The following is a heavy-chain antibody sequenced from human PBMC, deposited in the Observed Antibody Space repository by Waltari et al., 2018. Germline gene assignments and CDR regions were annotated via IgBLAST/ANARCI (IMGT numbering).Heavy chain of an antibody. D-gene: IGHD3-3*01. CDR1: GFIVSGNY. Sequence: EVQLVESGGGLIQPGGSLRLSCAASGFIVSGNYMTWVRQAPGKGLGCVSIIASDGKTYYEDSVKGRFTIARDNSKNTLFLQMNSLRAEDTAVYYCASRERSGYYYGMDVWGQGTTVTVSS. J-gene: IGHJ6*02. CDR2: IASDGKT. CDR3: ASRERSGYYYGMDV. V-gene: IGHV3-53*01.